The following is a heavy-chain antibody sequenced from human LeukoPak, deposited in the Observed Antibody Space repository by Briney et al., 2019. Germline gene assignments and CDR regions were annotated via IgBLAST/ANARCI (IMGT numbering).Heavy chain of an antibody. CDR2: IKPNRGGT. CDR3: ARGAMVATLFFDY. D-gene: IGHD5-12*01. Sequence: GASVKVSCKXSGYTFTGYYMHSVRQAPGQRLEWMGWIKPNRGGTNYTQKFQGRGTMTTETSISTAYRELSRLRSDDTAVYYCARGAMVATLFFDYWGQGTLVTVSS. V-gene: IGHV1-2*02. J-gene: IGHJ4*02. CDR1: GYTFTGYY.